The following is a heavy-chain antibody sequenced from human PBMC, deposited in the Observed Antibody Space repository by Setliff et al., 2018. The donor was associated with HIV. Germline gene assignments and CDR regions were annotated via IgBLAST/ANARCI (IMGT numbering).Heavy chain of an antibody. V-gene: IGHV4-4*02. CDR3: ARAGYSTGWYTQFDY. CDR1: GGSISSSNW. J-gene: IGHJ4*02. Sequence: SETLSLTCAVSGGSISSSNWWSWVRQPPGKGLEWIGEIYHSGSTNYNPSLKSRVTISIDTSNNQFSLKLTSVTAADTAVYYCARAGYSTGWYTQFDYWGQGALVTVSS. D-gene: IGHD6-19*01. CDR2: IYHSGST.